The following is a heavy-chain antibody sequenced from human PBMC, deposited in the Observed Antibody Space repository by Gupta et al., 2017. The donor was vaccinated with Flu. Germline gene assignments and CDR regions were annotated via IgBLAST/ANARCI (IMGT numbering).Heavy chain of an antibody. Sequence: EMHLLESGGDLVQPGGSLRLSCVVSGFIFSNYAVSWVRLAPGKGLEWVSSLSGSGDSSNYADSVKGRFTISRDNSKNTLYLQMNSLRAEDTAIYYCAKGMSVWYSSGWSEGYYFDYWGQGTLVTVSS. CDR3: AKGMSVWYSSGWSEGYYFDY. V-gene: IGHV3-23*01. CDR1: GFIFSNYA. CDR2: LSGSGDSS. J-gene: IGHJ4*02. D-gene: IGHD6-19*01.